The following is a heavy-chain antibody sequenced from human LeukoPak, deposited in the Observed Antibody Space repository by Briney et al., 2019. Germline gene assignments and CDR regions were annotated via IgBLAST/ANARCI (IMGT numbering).Heavy chain of an antibody. Sequence: GASVKVSCKASGYIFTRYDINWVRQATGQGPEWMGWMNPNSGKKGYAQKFQGRVTMTRNTSISTAYMELSSLRSEDTAVYYCARELNRDGFDPWGQGTLVTVSS. CDR2: MNPNSGKK. J-gene: IGHJ5*02. CDR1: GYIFTRYD. D-gene: IGHD1-14*01. V-gene: IGHV1-8*01. CDR3: ARELNRDGFDP.